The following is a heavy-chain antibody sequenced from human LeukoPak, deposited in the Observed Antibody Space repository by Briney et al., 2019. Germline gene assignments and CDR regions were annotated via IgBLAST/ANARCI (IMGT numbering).Heavy chain of an antibody. J-gene: IGHJ6*03. V-gene: IGHV3-7*01. CDR2: IKRSGSET. D-gene: IGHD2-2*03. CDR1: GFAFSSSW. Sequence: PGGSLRLSCAASGFAFSSSWMSWVRQAPGKGLEWVANIKRSGSETYYVYSLKGRFTVSRDNAKNSVYLQMNNRRAEDTAVYYCARRAPGYCITTSCPDTYYYYYYMDVWGKGTTVTVS. CDR3: ARRAPGYCITTSCPDTYYYYYYMDV.